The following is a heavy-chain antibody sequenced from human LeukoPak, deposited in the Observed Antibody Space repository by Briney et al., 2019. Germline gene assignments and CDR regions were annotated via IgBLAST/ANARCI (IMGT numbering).Heavy chain of an antibody. V-gene: IGHV3-48*03. Sequence: GGSLRLSCAASGFTFSSYEMNWVRQAPGKGLEWVSYISSSGSTIYYADSVKGRFTISRDNAKNSLYLQMNSLRAEDTAVYYCAKTYSGWYALDYWGQGTLVTVSS. J-gene: IGHJ4*02. CDR1: GFTFSSYE. D-gene: IGHD6-19*01. CDR3: AKTYSGWYALDY. CDR2: ISSSGSTI.